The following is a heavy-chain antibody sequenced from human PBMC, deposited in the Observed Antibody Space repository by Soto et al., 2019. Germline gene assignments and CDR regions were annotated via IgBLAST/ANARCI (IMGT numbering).Heavy chain of an antibody. V-gene: IGHV4-59*08. CDR1: GGFISSYY. Sequence: SETLSLTCTVSGGFISSYYWSWIRQPPGKGLEWIGYIYYSGSTNYNPSLKSRVTISVDTSKNQFSLKLSSVTAADTAVYYWASSPYGSGSYYKDYWGQGTLVTVSS. J-gene: IGHJ4*02. D-gene: IGHD3-10*01. CDR3: ASSPYGSGSYYKDY. CDR2: IYYSGST.